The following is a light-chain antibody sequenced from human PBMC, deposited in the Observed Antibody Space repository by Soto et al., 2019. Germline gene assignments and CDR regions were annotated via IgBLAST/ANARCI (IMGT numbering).Light chain of an antibody. CDR1: SSNIGSNY. CDR2: RNN. CDR3: AAWDDSLSGNYV. Sequence: QYVLTQPPSSSGTPGQRVTISCSGSSSNIGSNYVYWYQQLPGTAPKLLIYRNNQRPSGVPDRFSGSKSGTSASLAISGLRSEDEADYYCAAWDDSLSGNYVFGTGTKVTVL. J-gene: IGLJ1*01. V-gene: IGLV1-47*01.